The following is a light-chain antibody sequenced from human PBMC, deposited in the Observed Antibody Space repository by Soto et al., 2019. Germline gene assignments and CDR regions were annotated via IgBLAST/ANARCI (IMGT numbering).Light chain of an antibody. CDR3: TSSTTDSLYV. V-gene: IGLV2-14*01. CDR1: SSDVGHNKY. Sequence: QSVLTQPASVSGSPGQSITISCTGTSSDVGHNKYVSWYQQYPGKVPKLLINEVSNRPSGVSARFSGSKSGNTASLTISGLLAEDEADYFCTSSTTDSLYVFGSGTKGTVL. J-gene: IGLJ1*01. CDR2: EVS.